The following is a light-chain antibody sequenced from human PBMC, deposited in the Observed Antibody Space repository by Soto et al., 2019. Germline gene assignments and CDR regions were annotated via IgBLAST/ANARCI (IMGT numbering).Light chain of an antibody. CDR3: NSYTRSTSVV. CDR1: SSDVGGYNY. J-gene: IGLJ2*01. Sequence: QSALTQPASVSGSPGQSITISCTGTSSDVGGYNYVSWYQQHPGIAPKLMIYEVSNRPSGVSNRFSGSKSGNTASLTISGLQAEDEADYYCNSYTRSTSVVFGGGTQLTVL. CDR2: EVS. V-gene: IGLV2-14*01.